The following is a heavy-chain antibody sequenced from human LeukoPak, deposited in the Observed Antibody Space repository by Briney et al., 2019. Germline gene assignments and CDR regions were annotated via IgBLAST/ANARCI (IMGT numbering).Heavy chain of an antibody. CDR2: LWSDGSNE. Sequence: PGRSLRLSCAASGFTFSSYGMHWVRQAPGKGLEWVAVLWSDGSNEYYADSVKGRFTISRDNSKNTLYLQMNSLRAEDTAVFYCARDNFGFDYWGQGTLVTVSS. V-gene: IGHV3-33*01. CDR3: ARDNFGFDY. J-gene: IGHJ4*02. D-gene: IGHD1-20*01. CDR1: GFTFSSYG.